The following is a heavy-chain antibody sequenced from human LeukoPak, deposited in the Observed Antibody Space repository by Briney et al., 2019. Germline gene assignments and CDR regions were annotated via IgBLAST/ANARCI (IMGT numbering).Heavy chain of an antibody. J-gene: IGHJ4*02. V-gene: IGHV1-8*01. Sequence: GASVTVSCKASGKSLGSYDINWVRQATGQGLEWMGWMNPNSGTTGYAPKFQGRATMTRDTSRGTAYMELRSLRFEDTAIYYCAGHYFGSVDWGQGTLVTVSS. D-gene: IGHD3-10*01. CDR1: GKSLGSYD. CDR3: AGHYFGSVD. CDR2: MNPNSGTT.